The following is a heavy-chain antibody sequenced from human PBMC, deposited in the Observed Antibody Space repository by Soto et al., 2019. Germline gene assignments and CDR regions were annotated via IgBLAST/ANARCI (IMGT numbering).Heavy chain of an antibody. CDR1: GFTFSSYA. V-gene: IGHV3-23*01. CDR3: AKELSANDHYYYGMDV. D-gene: IGHD2-8*01. J-gene: IGHJ6*02. Sequence: GGSLRLSCAASGFTFSSYAMSWVRQAPGKGLEWVSAISGSGSSTYYADSVKGRFTISRDNSKNTLYLQMNSLRAEDTAVYYCAKELSANDHYYYGMDVWGQGTTVTVSS. CDR2: ISGSGSST.